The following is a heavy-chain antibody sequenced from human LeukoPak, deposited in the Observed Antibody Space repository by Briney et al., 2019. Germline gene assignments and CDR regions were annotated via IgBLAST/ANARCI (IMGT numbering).Heavy chain of an antibody. J-gene: IGHJ3*02. CDR1: GGTFSSYA. D-gene: IGHD1-26*01. V-gene: IGHV1-69*05. Sequence: ASVKVSCKASGGTFSSYATSWVRQAPGQGLEWMGGIIPIFGTANYAQKFQGRVTITTDESTSTAYMELSSLRSEDTAVYYCARAWIVGATTAGGLFAFDIWGQGTMVTVSS. CDR2: IIPIFGTA. CDR3: ARAWIVGATTAGGLFAFDI.